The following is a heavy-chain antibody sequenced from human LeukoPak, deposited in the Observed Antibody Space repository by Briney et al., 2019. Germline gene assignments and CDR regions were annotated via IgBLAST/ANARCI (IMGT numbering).Heavy chain of an antibody. V-gene: IGHV4-34*01. CDR3: ARRYHY. J-gene: IGHJ4*02. CDR1: GGSFSGYY. Sequence: PSETLSLTCAVYGGSFSGYYWSWIRQPPGKGLEWIGEINHSGSTNYNPSLKSRVTISVDTSKNQFSLKLSSVTAADTAVYYCARRYHYWGQGTLVTVSS. CDR2: INHSGST. D-gene: IGHD1-1*01.